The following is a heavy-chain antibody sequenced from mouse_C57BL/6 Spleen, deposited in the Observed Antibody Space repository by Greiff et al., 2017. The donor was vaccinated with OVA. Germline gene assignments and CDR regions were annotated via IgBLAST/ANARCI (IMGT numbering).Heavy chain of an antibody. CDR1: GFTFSDYG. CDR2: ISSGSSTI. J-gene: IGHJ2*01. V-gene: IGHV5-17*01. CDR3: ARGDHYYDSYFDY. D-gene: IGHD1-1*01. Sequence: EVKLQESGGGLVKPGGSLKLSCAASGFTFSDYGMHWVRQAPEKGLEWVAYISSGSSTIYYADTVKGRFTISRDNAKNTLFLQMTSLRSEDTAMYYCARGDHYYDSYFDYWGQGTTLTVSS.